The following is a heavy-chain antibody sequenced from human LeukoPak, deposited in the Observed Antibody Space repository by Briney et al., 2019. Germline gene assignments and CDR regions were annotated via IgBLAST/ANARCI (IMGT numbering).Heavy chain of an antibody. Sequence: GGSLRLSCAASGFTFSSYAMSWVRQAPGKGLEWVSAISSSGGSTYYADSVKGRFTISRDNSKNTLYLQMNSLRAEDTAVYYCARDRSYYDSSGYYPNWFDPWGQGTLVTVSS. CDR1: GFTFSSYA. CDR2: ISSSGGST. CDR3: ARDRSYYDSSGYYPNWFDP. V-gene: IGHV3-23*01. D-gene: IGHD3-22*01. J-gene: IGHJ5*02.